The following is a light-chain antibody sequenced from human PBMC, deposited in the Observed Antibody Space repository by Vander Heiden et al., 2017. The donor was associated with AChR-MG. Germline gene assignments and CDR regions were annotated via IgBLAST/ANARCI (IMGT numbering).Light chain of an antibody. J-gene: IGKJ5*01. CDR3: QQSDSTPPIT. CDR2: AAS. Sequence: DIQMTQSPSSLPASVGDRVTITCRASQSISSYLNWYQQKPGKAPKLLIYAASSLQSGVPSRFSGSGSGTDFTLTISSLQPEDFATYYCQQSDSTPPITFGQGTRLKIK. CDR1: QSISSY. V-gene: IGKV1-39*01.